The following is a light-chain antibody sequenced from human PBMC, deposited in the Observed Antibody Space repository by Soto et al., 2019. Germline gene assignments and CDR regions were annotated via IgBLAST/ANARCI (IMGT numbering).Light chain of an antibody. CDR2: RAS. V-gene: IGKV3-15*01. CDR3: QQYNKWPIT. Sequence: EIVLTQSPATLSVSPGEGAALSCRASQSVGSLLAWYQQKPGQAPRLLIYRASTRAAGLPDRFSGSGSETDFTLTISSLQSEDFAVYYCQQYNKWPITFGQGNDWRL. J-gene: IGKJ5*01. CDR1: QSVGSL.